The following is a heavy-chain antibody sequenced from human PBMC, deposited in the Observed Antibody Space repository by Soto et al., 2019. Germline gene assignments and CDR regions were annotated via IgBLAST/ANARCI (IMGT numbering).Heavy chain of an antibody. CDR1: GYTFTSYG. J-gene: IGHJ4*02. CDR2: ISAYNGNT. Sequence: QVQLVQSGAEVKKPGASVKVSCKASGYTFTSYGISWVRQAPGQGLEWMGWISAYNGNTNDAQKLQGRVTMTKDTSTSTAYMELRSLRADDTAVYYCARAGYDYVWGSYRPADYWGQGTLVTVSS. D-gene: IGHD3-16*02. V-gene: IGHV1-18*01. CDR3: ARAGYDYVWGSYRPADY.